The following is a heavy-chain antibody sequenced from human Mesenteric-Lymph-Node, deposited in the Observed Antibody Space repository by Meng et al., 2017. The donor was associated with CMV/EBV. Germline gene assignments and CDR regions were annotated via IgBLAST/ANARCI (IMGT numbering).Heavy chain of an antibody. CDR1: GFTFDDYA. CDR2: ISWNSGSI. Sequence: SLKISCAASGFTFDDYAMHWVRQAPGKGLEWVSGISWNSGSIGYADSVKGRFTISRDNAKNSLYLQMNSLRAEDTALYYCAKDKEYQLLPGGWFDPWGQGTLVTVSS. V-gene: IGHV3-9*01. D-gene: IGHD2-2*01. CDR3: AKDKEYQLLPGGWFDP. J-gene: IGHJ5*02.